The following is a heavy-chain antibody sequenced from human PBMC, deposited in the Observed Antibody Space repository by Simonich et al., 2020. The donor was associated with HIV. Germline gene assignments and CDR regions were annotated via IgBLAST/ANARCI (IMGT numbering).Heavy chain of an antibody. Sequence: QVQLQQWGAGLLKPSETLSLTCVVYGGSLSGHYWSWIRQPPGKGMEWIGESNHRRTTNYNPSLKRRVARSVDTSKNQFPLNLSSVTAADTAVYYCARSPYYYDISGDLDYWGQGTLVTVSS. D-gene: IGHD3-22*01. V-gene: IGHV4-34*01. CDR2: SNHRRTT. CDR3: ARSPYYYDISGDLDY. CDR1: GGSLSGHY. J-gene: IGHJ4*02.